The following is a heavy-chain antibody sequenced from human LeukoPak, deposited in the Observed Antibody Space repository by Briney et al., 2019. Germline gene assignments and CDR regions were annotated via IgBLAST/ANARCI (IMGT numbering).Heavy chain of an antibody. D-gene: IGHD5-18*01. CDR2: INSDGSST. CDR3: ARGPAQSLGYSYGHDAFDI. Sequence: PGGSLRLSCAASGFTFSSYWMHWVRQAPGKGLVWVSRINSDGSSTSYADSVKGRFTISRDNAKNTLYLQMNSLRAEDTAVYYCARGPAQSLGYSYGHDAFDIWGQGTMVTVSS. V-gene: IGHV3-74*01. CDR1: GFTFSSYW. J-gene: IGHJ3*02.